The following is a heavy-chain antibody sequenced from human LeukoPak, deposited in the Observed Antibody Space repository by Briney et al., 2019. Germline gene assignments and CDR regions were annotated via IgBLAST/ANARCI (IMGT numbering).Heavy chain of an antibody. CDR3: AKDPYASADYYYYYYMDV. V-gene: IGHV4-59*01. CDR2: IYYSGST. Sequence: SETLSLTCTVSGGSISSYYWSWIRQPPGKGLEWIGYIYYSGSTNYNPSLKSRVTISVDTSKNQFSLKLSSVTAADTAVYYCAKDPYASADYYYYYYMDVWGKGTTVTVSS. CDR1: GGSISSYY. J-gene: IGHJ6*03.